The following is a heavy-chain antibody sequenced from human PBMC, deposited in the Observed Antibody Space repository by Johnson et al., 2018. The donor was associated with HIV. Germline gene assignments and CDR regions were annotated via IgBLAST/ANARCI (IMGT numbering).Heavy chain of an antibody. V-gene: IGHV3-30*04. CDR2: ISNDGRNK. Sequence: QVQLVESGGGVVQPARSLRLSCAASGFTFSSYSMHWVRQAPGKGLEWVAGISNDGRNKYYADSVKGRFTISRDNSKNTLFLQMNSLRAEDTSVYYCASGWGIVVSDAFDIWGQGTMVIVSA. J-gene: IGHJ3*02. D-gene: IGHD6-19*01. CDR3: ASGWGIVVSDAFDI. CDR1: GFTFSSYS.